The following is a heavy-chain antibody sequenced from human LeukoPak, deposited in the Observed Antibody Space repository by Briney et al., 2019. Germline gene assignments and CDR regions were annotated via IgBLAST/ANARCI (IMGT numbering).Heavy chain of an antibody. CDR2: IYYSGST. V-gene: IGHV4-39*07. Sequence: SETLSLTCTVSGGSISSYYWGWIRQPPGKGLEWIGSIYYSGSTYYNPSLKSRVTISVDTSKNQFSLKLSSVTAADTAVYYCARVLSQWLVPNDAFDIWGQGTMVTVSS. J-gene: IGHJ3*02. D-gene: IGHD6-19*01. CDR1: GGSISSYY. CDR3: ARVLSQWLVPNDAFDI.